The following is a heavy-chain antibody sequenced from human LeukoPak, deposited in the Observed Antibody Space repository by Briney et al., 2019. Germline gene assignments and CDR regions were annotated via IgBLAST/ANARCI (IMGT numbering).Heavy chain of an antibody. V-gene: IGHV4-34*01. CDR1: GGSISSYY. Sequence: SETLSLTCTVSGGSISSYYWSWIRQPPGKGLEWIGEINHSGSTNYNPSLKSRVTISVDTSKNQFSLKLSSVTAADTAVYYCASLPYYDFWSGYYMGISVWGQGTLVTVSS. J-gene: IGHJ4*02. CDR2: INHSGST. CDR3: ASLPYYDFWSGYYMGISV. D-gene: IGHD3-3*01.